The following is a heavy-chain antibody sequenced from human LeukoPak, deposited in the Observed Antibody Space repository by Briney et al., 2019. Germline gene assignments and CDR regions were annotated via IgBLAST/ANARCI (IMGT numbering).Heavy chain of an antibody. Sequence: PSETLSLTCTVSGGSISSYYWSWIRIRQPAGKGLEWIGCIHSSGNTNYNPSLKGRVTMSVDTSKNQFSLSLTSVTAADTAVYYCARTTAHWYFDLWGRGTLVSVSS. CDR1: GGSISSYY. CDR2: IHSSGNT. CDR3: ARTTAHWYFDL. V-gene: IGHV4-4*07. D-gene: IGHD2-21*02. J-gene: IGHJ2*01.